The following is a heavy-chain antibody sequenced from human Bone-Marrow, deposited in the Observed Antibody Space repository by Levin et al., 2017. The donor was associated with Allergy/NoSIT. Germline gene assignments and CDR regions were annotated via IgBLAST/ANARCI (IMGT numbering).Heavy chain of an antibody. V-gene: IGHV1-2*06. J-gene: IGHJ3*02. Sequence: GESLKISCKASGYTFTGYFLHWVRQAPGQGLEWMGRISPNSGGTIFAHNFQGRVTMATDTSISTAYMELSRLNSDDTAVYYCARDREGLYSSSSFAFEIWGQGTVVTVSS. CDR2: ISPNSGGT. CDR1: GYTFTGYF. D-gene: IGHD6-6*01. CDR3: ARDREGLYSSSSFAFEI.